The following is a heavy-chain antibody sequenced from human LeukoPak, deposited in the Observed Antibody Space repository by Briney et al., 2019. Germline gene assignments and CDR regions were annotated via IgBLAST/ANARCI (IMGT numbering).Heavy chain of an antibody. CDR1: GFTVSSNY. V-gene: IGHV3-66*01. D-gene: IGHD1-14*01. CDR3: AMATGGGGWGY. J-gene: IGHJ4*02. Sequence: GGPLRLSCAASGFTVSSNYMSWVRQAPGKGLEWVSVIYRGGSTYYADSVKGRFTISRDNSKNTLYLQMNNLRAEDTAVYYCAMATGGGGWGYWGQGTLVTVSS. CDR2: IYRGGST.